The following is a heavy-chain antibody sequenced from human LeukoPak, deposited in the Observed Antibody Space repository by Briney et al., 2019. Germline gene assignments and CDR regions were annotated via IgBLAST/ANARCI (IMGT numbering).Heavy chain of an antibody. J-gene: IGHJ3*02. CDR3: ASSPPSSADAFDI. CDR2: IYYSGNT. Sequence: SETLSLTCTVSGGSINYYYWSWIRQPPGKGLEWIGYIYYSGNTNYNPSLKSRVTISIDTSKNQFSLRLSSVTAADTAVYYCASSPPSSADAFDIWGQGTMVTVSS. CDR1: GGSINYYY. V-gene: IGHV4-59*01.